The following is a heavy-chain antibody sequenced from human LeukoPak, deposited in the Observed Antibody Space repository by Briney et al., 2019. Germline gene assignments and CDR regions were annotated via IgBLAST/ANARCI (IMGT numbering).Heavy chain of an antibody. Sequence: GGSLRLSCAAPGFTFISYAMSWARHPPGKGLEWVSAISGSGGSTYYAYSVKGRFTISRDNSKNTLYLQMNSLRAEDTAVYYCAKDHRKAAAGTFDYWGQGTLVTVSS. D-gene: IGHD6-13*01. V-gene: IGHV3-23*01. J-gene: IGHJ4*02. CDR1: GFTFISYA. CDR2: ISGSGGST. CDR3: AKDHRKAAAGTFDY.